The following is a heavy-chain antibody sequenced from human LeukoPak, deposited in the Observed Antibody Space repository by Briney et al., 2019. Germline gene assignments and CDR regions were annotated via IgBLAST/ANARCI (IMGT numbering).Heavy chain of an antibody. J-gene: IGHJ3*02. Sequence: GGSLRLSCAASGFMFDQYTMHWVRQAPGKGLEWVSLITWDGGSTYYADSVKGRITISRDNSKNSLYLQMNSLTTEDTAVYYCARGLPYRVDAFDIWGQGAMVIVSS. CDR3: ARGLPYRVDAFDI. CDR1: GFMFDQYT. V-gene: IGHV3-43*01. D-gene: IGHD3-16*01. CDR2: ITWDGGST.